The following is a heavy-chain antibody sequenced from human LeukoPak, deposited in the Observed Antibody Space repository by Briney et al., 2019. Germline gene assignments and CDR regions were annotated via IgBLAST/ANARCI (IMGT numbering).Heavy chain of an antibody. D-gene: IGHD6-19*01. CDR1: GFTFSDYY. CDR2: ISSSGSTI. V-gene: IGHV3-11*01. Sequence: GGSLRLSCAVSGFTFSDYYMSWIRQAPGKGLEWVSYISSSGSTIYYADSVKGRFTISRDNAKNSLYLQMNSLRAEDTAVYYCARQPGIAVAAGVDVWGQGTTVTVSS. J-gene: IGHJ6*02. CDR3: ARQPGIAVAAGVDV.